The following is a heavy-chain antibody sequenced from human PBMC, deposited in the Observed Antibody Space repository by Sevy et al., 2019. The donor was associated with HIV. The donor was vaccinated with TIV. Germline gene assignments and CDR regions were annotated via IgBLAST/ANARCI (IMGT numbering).Heavy chain of an antibody. J-gene: IGHJ6*02. CDR3: TTRVREVVTAIPLGMDV. D-gene: IGHD2-21*02. Sequence: GGSLRLSCAGSGFTFSNVWMTWVRQAPGKGLEWVGHIKSKTDGGTTEYAAPVKGRFTISRDDSKDTLYLQMNNLKSEDTAVYYCTTRVREVVTAIPLGMDVWGQGTTVTVSS. CDR1: GFTFSNVW. V-gene: IGHV3-15*01. CDR2: IKSKTDGGTT.